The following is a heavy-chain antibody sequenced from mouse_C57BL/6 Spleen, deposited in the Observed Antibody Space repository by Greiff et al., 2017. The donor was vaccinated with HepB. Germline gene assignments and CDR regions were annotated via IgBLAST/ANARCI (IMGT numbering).Heavy chain of an antibody. CDR1: GYSITSGYY. D-gene: IGHD4-1*02. CDR2: ISYDGSN. J-gene: IGHJ1*03. V-gene: IGHV3-6*01. Sequence: VQLKESGPGLVKPSQSLSLTCSVTGYSITSGYYWNWIRQFPGNKLEWMGYISYDGSNNYNPSLKNRISITRDTSKNQFFLKLNSVTTEDTATYYCARSTGTDFDVWGTGTTVTVSS. CDR3: ARSTGTDFDV.